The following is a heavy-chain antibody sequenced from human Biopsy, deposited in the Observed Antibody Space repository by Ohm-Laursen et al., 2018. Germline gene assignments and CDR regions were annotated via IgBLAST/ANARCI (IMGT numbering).Heavy chain of an antibody. CDR1: GGSISSYQ. CDR2: LYNTGGT. CDR3: ARATNSTGWPYYYFYGMDV. V-gene: IGHV4-59*07. J-gene: IGHJ6*02. D-gene: IGHD2/OR15-2a*01. Sequence: SDTLSLTCTVSGGSISSYQWTWIRQPPGKGLEWIGYLYNTGGTNYNPSLKSRVTISVDTSKNQFSLRLNSVTAADTAVYYCARATNSTGWPYYYFYGMDVWGQGTLVTVSS.